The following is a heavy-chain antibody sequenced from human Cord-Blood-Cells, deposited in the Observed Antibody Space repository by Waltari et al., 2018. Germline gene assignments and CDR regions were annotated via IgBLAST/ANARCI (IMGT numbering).Heavy chain of an antibody. J-gene: IGHJ5*02. CDR1: GGSFSGYY. D-gene: IGHD6-6*01. Sequence: QVQLQQWGAGLLKPSETLSLTCAVYGGSFSGYYWSWIRQPPGKGPEGIGEINHAGSTNYNPALKSRVTRSVDTSKNQVSLMLSSVTAADTAVYCCARVLPGLSNYIAARPIWFDPWGQGTLVTVSS. CDR2: INHAGST. V-gene: IGHV4-34*01. CDR3: ARVLPGLSNYIAARPIWFDP.